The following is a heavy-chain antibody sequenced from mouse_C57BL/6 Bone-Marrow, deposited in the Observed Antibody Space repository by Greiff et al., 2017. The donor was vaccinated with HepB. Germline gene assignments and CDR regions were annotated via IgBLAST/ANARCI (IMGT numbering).Heavy chain of an antibody. CDR3: AREGWWYFDY. V-gene: IGHV1-69*01. Sequence: QVQLQQPGAELVMPGASVKLSCKASGYPFTSYWMHWVKQRPGQGLEWIGEIDPSDSYTNYNQKFKGKSTLTVDKSSSTAYMQLSSLTSEDSAVYYCAREGWWYFDYWGQGTTLTVSS. CDR2: IDPSDSYT. D-gene: IGHD1-1*02. CDR1: GYPFTSYW. J-gene: IGHJ2*01.